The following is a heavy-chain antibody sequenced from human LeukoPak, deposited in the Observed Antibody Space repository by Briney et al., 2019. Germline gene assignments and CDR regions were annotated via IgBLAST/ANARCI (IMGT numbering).Heavy chain of an antibody. CDR3: ARDLRPHCSGGSCYTLDY. Sequence: SVKVSCKASAGTFSSYAISWVRQAPGQGLEWMGGIIPIFGTTNYAQKFQGRVTITADESTSTAYMELSSLRSEDTAVYYCARDLRPHCSGGSCYTLDYWGQGTLVTVSS. J-gene: IGHJ4*02. CDR2: IIPIFGTT. CDR1: AGTFSSYA. D-gene: IGHD2-15*01. V-gene: IGHV1-69*01.